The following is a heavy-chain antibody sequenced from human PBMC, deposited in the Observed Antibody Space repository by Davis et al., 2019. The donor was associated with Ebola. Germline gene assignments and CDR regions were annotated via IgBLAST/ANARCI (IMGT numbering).Heavy chain of an antibody. CDR3: ARGGVTSYYYGMDV. Sequence: GGSLRLSCAASGFTFSSYWMSWVRQAPGKGLEWVANIKQDGSEKYYVDSVKGRFTISRDNAKNSLYLQMNSLRAEDTALYYCARGGVTSYYYGMDVWGQGTTVTVSS. CDR1: GFTFSSYW. D-gene: IGHD4-17*01. J-gene: IGHJ6*02. CDR2: IKQDGSEK. V-gene: IGHV3-7*03.